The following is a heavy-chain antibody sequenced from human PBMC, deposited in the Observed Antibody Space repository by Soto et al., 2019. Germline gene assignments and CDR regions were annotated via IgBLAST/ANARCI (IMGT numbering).Heavy chain of an antibody. D-gene: IGHD5-12*01. CDR1: GYTFTSYD. J-gene: IGHJ3*02. CDR2: MNSNSGNT. CDR3: ARGLRFTWLRDAFDI. V-gene: IGHV1-8*01. Sequence: QVQMVQSGAEVKKPGASVKVSCKASGYTFTSYDINWVRQATGKGLERMGWMNSNSGNTGYAQKFQGRVTMTRNTSISTAYIELRSLRSEDTAVYYCARGLRFTWLRDAFDIWVQGTMVTVSS.